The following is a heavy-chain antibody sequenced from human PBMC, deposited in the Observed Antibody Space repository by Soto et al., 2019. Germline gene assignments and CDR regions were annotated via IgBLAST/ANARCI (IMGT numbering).Heavy chain of an antibody. CDR2: VSPSGTT. CDR1: GDSISVGYY. V-gene: IGHV4-31*03. Sequence: QVQLQESGPGLVKPSQTLSLTCTVSGDSISVGYYWSWIRQHPGKGLEWIGYVSPSGTTYYNPSLKIRVSISTDRSKNQFSLEGSSVTAADTAVYYCARDRGSYGMDVWGQGTTVTVSS. CDR3: ARDRGSYGMDV. J-gene: IGHJ6*02.